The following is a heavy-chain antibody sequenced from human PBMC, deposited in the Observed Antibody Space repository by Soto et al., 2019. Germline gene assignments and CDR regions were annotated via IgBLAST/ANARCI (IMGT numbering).Heavy chain of an antibody. CDR1: GGSISSGGSS. CDR2: TYHSGRT. V-gene: IGHV4-30-2*01. J-gene: IGHJ4*02. D-gene: IGHD2-15*01. Sequence: QLQLQESGSGLVKPSQTLSLTCAVSGGSISSGGSSWSWIRQPPGKGLGWIGYTYHSGRTYYNPSLKSRVTISVDRSKNQVSLKLSSVTAADTAVYYCARGQVVAAQHWGQGTLVTVSS. CDR3: ARGQVVAAQH.